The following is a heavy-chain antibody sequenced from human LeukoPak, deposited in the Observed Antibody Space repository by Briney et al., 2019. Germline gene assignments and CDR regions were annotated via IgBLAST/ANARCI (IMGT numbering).Heavy chain of an antibody. D-gene: IGHD3-3*01. CDR2: INWNGRST. J-gene: IGHJ4*02. V-gene: IGHV3-20*04. CDR1: GFTFSSYE. Sequence: GGSRRLSCAASGFTFSSYEMNWVRQAPGKGLEWVSGINWNGRSTAYADSVKGRFTISRDNAKNSLYLQMNSLRAEDTAFYYCARGGITIFGGIIYQDYWGQGTLVTVSS. CDR3: ARGGITIFGGIIYQDY.